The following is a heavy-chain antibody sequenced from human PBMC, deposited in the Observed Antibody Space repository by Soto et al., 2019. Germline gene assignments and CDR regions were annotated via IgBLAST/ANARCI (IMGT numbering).Heavy chain of an antibody. J-gene: IGHJ4*02. D-gene: IGHD3-3*01. CDR2: ITADGAGT. V-gene: IGHV3-23*01. Sequence: EVQLLESGGGLVQPGGSLRLSCAASGFTFSNYAMSWVRKAPGKGLEWVSSITADGAGTYYADSVKGRFTISRDNSKNTLYLQMDSLRAEDTAVYYCAKATSYDFWSQLDYWGQGTLVTVSS. CDR3: AKATSYDFWSQLDY. CDR1: GFTFSNYA.